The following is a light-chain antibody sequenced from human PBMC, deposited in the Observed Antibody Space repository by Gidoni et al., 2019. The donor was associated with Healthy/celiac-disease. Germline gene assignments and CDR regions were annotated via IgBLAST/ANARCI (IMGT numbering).Light chain of an antibody. CDR3: LQDYNYPLT. CDR1: QGISKD. Sequence: AIQMTQSPSSLSASVGDRVTITCRASQGISKDLGWYQQKPGKAPKLLIYAASSLQSGVPSRFSGSGSGTDFTLTISSLQPEDFATYYCLQDYNYPLTFXXXTKVEIK. J-gene: IGKJ1*01. CDR2: AAS. V-gene: IGKV1-6*01.